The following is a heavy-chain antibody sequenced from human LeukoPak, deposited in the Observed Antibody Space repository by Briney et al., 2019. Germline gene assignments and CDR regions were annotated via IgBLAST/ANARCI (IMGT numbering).Heavy chain of an antibody. CDR2: IKSKTDGGTT. V-gene: IGHV3-15*01. CDR1: GFTFSNAW. CDR3: TTDPVIVGATGGEFDY. D-gene: IGHD1-26*01. J-gene: IGHJ4*02. Sequence: GGSLRLSCAASGFTFSNAWMSWVRQAPGKGREWVGRIKSKTDGGTTDYAAPLKGRFTISRDDSKNTLYLQMNSLKTEDTAVYYCTTDPVIVGATGGEFDYWGQGTLVTVSS.